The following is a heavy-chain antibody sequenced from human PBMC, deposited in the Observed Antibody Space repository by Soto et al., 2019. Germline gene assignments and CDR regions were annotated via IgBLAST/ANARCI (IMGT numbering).Heavy chain of an antibody. Sequence: ASVKVSCKASGYTFTSYAMHWVRQAPGQRLEWMGWINAGNGNTKYSQKFQGRVTITRDTSASTAYMELSSLRSEDTAVYYCAGDLADYYGSGSLFDYWGQGTLVTVSS. CDR1: GYTFTSYA. CDR3: AGDLADYYGSGSLFDY. J-gene: IGHJ4*02. D-gene: IGHD3-10*01. V-gene: IGHV1-3*01. CDR2: INAGNGNT.